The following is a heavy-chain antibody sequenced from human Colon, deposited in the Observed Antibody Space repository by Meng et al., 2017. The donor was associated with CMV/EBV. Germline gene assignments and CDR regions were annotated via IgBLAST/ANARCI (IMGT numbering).Heavy chain of an antibody. J-gene: IGHJ4*02. D-gene: IGHD3-10*01. CDR1: GFTFSDYY. Sequence: VVLGGSGGDLVKPGGSLRLSCAASGFTFSDYYMSWIREASGKGLEWVSYISSTSSYINYADSVKGRFTISRDNAKNSLYLQMNSLRAEDTAVYYCARVGGSGSYNFDYWGQGTLVTVSS. V-gene: IGHV3-11*05. CDR3: ARVGGSGSYNFDY. CDR2: ISSTSSYI.